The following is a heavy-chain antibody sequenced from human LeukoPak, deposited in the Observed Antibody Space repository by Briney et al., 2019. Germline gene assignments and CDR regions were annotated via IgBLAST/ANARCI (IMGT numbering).Heavy chain of an antibody. CDR1: GFTFSSYA. Sequence: PGGSLRLSCAASGFTFSSYAMSWVRQAPGKGLEWVSAISGSGGSTYYADSVKGRFTISRDNSKNTLYLQMNSLRAEDTAVYYYAKGGYCSSTSCHPGGDYWGQGTLVTVSS. J-gene: IGHJ4*02. D-gene: IGHD2-2*01. CDR3: AKGGYCSSTSCHPGGDY. CDR2: ISGSGGST. V-gene: IGHV3-23*01.